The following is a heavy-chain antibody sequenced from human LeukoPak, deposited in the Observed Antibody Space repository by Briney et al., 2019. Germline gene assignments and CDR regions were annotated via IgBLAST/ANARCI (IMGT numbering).Heavy chain of an antibody. CDR1: GFTFSTSW. CDR3: LSGPGH. J-gene: IGHJ4*02. Sequence: GGSLRLSCEASGFTFSTSWMTWVRQAPGKGLEWVANIKQDGSEEYYVDSVKGRFTISRDNAKNSLYLQMNILRAEDTAVFYCLSGPGHCGQGTLVTVSS. CDR2: IKQDGSEE. V-gene: IGHV3-7*01.